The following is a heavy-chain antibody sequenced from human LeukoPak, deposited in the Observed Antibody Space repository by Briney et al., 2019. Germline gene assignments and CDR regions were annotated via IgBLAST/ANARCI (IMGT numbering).Heavy chain of an antibody. CDR2: IKQDGSEK. D-gene: IGHD5-12*01. V-gene: IGHV3-7*03. CDR3: AKGRVATATPRDYDY. J-gene: IGHJ4*02. Sequence: GGSLRLSCAASGFTFSGDWMNWVRQGPGKGLEWVANIKQDGSEKNYVDSVKGRFTISRDNAKNSLCLQMNSLRADDTAVYYCAKGRVATATPRDYDYWGQGTLVTVSS. CDR1: GFTFSGDW.